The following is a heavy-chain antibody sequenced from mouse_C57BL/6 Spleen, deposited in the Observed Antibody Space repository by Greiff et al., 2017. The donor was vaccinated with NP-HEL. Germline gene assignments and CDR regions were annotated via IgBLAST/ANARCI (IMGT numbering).Heavy chain of an antibody. CDR1: GYTFTSYW. CDR2: IDPSDSYT. J-gene: IGHJ2*01. D-gene: IGHD1-1*01. V-gene: IGHV1-69*01. Sequence: QVQLQQPGAELVMPGASVKLSCKASGYTFTSYWMHWVKQRPGQGLEWIGEIDPSDSYTNYNQKFKGKSTLTVDKSSSTAYMQLSSLTSEDSAVYYCARGPVVGSSYDRDYWGQGTTLTVSS. CDR3: ARGPVVGSSYDRDY.